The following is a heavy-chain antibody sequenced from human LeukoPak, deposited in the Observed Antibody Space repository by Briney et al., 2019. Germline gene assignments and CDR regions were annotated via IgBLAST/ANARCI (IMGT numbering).Heavy chain of an antibody. CDR2: ISGSGGST. CDR3: AKDLYDYVWGSYPYYFDY. V-gene: IGHV3-23*01. D-gene: IGHD3-16*01. Sequence: GGSLRLSCAASGFTFSSYAMHWVRQAPGKGLEWVSAISGSGGSTYYADSVKGRFTISRDNSKNTLYLQMNSLRAEDTAVYYCAKDLYDYVWGSYPYYFDYWGQGTLVTVSS. CDR1: GFTFSSYA. J-gene: IGHJ4*02.